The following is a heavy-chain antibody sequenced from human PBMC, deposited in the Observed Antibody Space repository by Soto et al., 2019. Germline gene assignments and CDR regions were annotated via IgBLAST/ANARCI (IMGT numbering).Heavy chain of an antibody. CDR2: ISYDGSNK. D-gene: IGHD3-10*01. Sequence: QVQLVESGGGVVQPGRSLRLSCAASGFPFSSYGMHWVREAPGKGLEWVAVISYDGSNKYYADSVKGRFTISRANSARTLYLQMNSLRPEDTALYYCVGGQYYFDYRGQGTLVTVSP. V-gene: IGHV3-30*03. CDR3: VGGQYYFDY. CDR1: GFPFSSYG. J-gene: IGHJ4*02.